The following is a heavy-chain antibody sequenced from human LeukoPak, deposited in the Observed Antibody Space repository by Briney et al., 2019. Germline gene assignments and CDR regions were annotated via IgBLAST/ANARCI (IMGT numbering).Heavy chain of an antibody. CDR1: GGSISSYY. Sequence: SETLSLTCTVSGGSISSYYWSWIRQPPGKGLEWIGYIYYSGSTNYNPSLKSRVTISVDTSKNQFSLKLSSVTAADTAVYCCARVTEDFWSGYIDYWGQGTLVTVSS. CDR2: IYYSGST. J-gene: IGHJ4*02. CDR3: ARVTEDFWSGYIDY. V-gene: IGHV4-59*01. D-gene: IGHD3-3*01.